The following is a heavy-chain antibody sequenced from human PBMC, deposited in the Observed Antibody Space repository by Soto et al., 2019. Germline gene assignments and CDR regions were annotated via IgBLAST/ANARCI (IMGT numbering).Heavy chain of an antibody. D-gene: IGHD6-6*01. CDR1: GGSISSYY. V-gene: IGHV4-59*01. CDR2: IYYSGST. Sequence: SETLSLTCTVSGGSISSYYWSWIRQPPGKGLEWIGYIYYSGSTNYNPSLKSRVTISVDTSKNQFSLKLSSVTAADTDVYYCARVKSIAARPFDYWGQGTLVTVSS. J-gene: IGHJ4*02. CDR3: ARVKSIAARPFDY.